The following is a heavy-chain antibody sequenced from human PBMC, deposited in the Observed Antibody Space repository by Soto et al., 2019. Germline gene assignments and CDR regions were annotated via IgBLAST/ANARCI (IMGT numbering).Heavy chain of an antibody. CDR2: IYYSGST. CDR1: GGSISSYY. Sequence: QVQLQESGPGLVKPSETLSLTCTVSGGSISSYYWSWIRQPPGKGLEWIGYIYYSGSTNYNPSLKSRVTISVDTSKNQFSLKLSSVTAADTAVYYCARMLGDRHFDYWGQGTLVTVSS. CDR3: ARMLGDRHFDY. V-gene: IGHV4-59*01. D-gene: IGHD3-16*01. J-gene: IGHJ4*02.